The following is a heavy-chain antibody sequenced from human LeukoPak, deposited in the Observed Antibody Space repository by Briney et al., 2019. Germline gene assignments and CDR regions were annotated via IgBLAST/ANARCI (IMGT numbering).Heavy chain of an antibody. J-gene: IGHJ5*02. D-gene: IGHD3-10*01. Sequence: SETLSLTCTVSGDSISCYYWSWIRQPPGKGLEWIGYIYYSGSTNYNPSLKSRVTISVDTSKNQFSLKLSSVTAADTAVYYCAREGGYGELSQGYNWFDPWGQGSLVTVSS. CDR2: IYYSGST. V-gene: IGHV4-59*01. CDR3: AREGGYGELSQGYNWFDP. CDR1: GDSISCYY.